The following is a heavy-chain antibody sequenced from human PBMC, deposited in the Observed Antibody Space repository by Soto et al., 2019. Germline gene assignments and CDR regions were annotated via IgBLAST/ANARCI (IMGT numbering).Heavy chain of an antibody. CDR3: ARGPLSLYSADFR. V-gene: IGHV1-3*01. CDR1: GYTFTSYP. D-gene: IGHD1-26*01. CDR2: INGGNGDT. Sequence: QVQLVQSGAEVKKPGASVRISCRTSGYTFTSYPITWLRHAPGQRLEWMGWINGGNGDTKYSQKFQDRLSITRDTSATTVSLGLSSLTSEDTAIYYCARGPLSLYSADFRWGQGTLVTVSS. J-gene: IGHJ4*02.